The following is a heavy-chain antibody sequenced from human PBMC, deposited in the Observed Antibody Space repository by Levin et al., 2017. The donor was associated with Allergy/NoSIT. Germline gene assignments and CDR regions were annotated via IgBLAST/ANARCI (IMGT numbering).Heavy chain of an antibody. V-gene: IGHV3-48*03. CDR3: ARYNYYDSSGYFPEAFDS. D-gene: IGHD3-22*01. J-gene: IGHJ3*02. Sequence: GESLKISCAASGFTFSSYEMNWVRQAPGKGLEWVSYISSSGSTIYYADSVKGRFTISRDNAKNSLYLQMNSLRAEDTAVYYCARYNYYDSSGYFPEAFDSWGQGTMVTVSS. CDR2: ISSSGSTI. CDR1: GFTFSSYE.